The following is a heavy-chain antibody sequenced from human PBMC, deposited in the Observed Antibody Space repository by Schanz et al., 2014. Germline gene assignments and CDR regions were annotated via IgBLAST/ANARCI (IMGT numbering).Heavy chain of an antibody. D-gene: IGHD6-13*01. CDR2: IIPIHGIV. V-gene: IGHV1-69*09. CDR1: GYTFTSYG. CDR3: ARDGVDAAAGGNY. Sequence: QVQLIQSGAEVKKPGASVKVSCKASGYTFTSYGINWVRQAPGQGLEWMGRIIPIHGIVNYAQRCQDRVRITADKSTSTAYMELSSLRSDDTAVYYCARDGVDAAAGGNYWGQGTLVTVSS. J-gene: IGHJ4*02.